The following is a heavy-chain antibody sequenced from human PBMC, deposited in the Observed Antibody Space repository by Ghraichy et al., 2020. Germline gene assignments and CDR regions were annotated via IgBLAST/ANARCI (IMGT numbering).Heavy chain of an antibody. Sequence: SETLSLTCTVSGGSISSSSYYWGWIRQPPGEGLEWIGSFYSSGSTYYNPSLKSRVTISVDTSKNQFSLKLSSVTAADTAVYYCARTVQYRMITFGGVITAFDYWGQGTLVTVSS. CDR2: FYSSGST. CDR1: GGSISSSSYY. CDR3: ARTVQYRMITFGGVITAFDY. V-gene: IGHV4-39*01. J-gene: IGHJ4*02. D-gene: IGHD3-16*01.